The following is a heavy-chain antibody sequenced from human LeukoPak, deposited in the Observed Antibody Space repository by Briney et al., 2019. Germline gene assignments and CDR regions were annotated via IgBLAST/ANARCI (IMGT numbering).Heavy chain of an antibody. D-gene: IGHD4-23*01. Sequence: GGSLRLSCAASGFTFSSYGMHWVRQAPGKGLEWVAVISYDGSNKYYADSVKGRFTISRDNSKNTLYLQMNSLRAEDTAVYYCAKANSPTTYAFDIWGQGTMVTVSS. J-gene: IGHJ3*02. CDR1: GFTFSSYG. V-gene: IGHV3-30*18. CDR2: ISYDGSNK. CDR3: AKANSPTTYAFDI.